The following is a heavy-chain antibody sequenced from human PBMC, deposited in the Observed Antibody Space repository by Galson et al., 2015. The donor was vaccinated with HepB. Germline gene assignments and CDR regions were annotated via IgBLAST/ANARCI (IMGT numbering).Heavy chain of an antibody. CDR1: GFTFRSYA. Sequence: SLRLSCAASGFTFRSYAIHWVRQAPGKGLEWVAVISYDGSNKYYADSVKGRFTISRDNSKNTLYLQMNSLRPEDTAVYYCARDPGSGWYSDYWGQGTLVTVSS. CDR2: ISYDGSNK. CDR3: ARDPGSGWYSDY. J-gene: IGHJ4*02. V-gene: IGHV3-30-3*01. D-gene: IGHD6-19*01.